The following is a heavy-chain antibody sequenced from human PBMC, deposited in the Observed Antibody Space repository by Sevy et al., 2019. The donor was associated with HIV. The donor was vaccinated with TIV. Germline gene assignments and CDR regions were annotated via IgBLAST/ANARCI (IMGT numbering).Heavy chain of an antibody. CDR1: GGSISSYY. D-gene: IGHD2-8*02. CDR2: IYYSGST. CDR3: ARVSGAGAWFDP. J-gene: IGHJ5*02. Sequence: SKTLSLTYTVSGGSISSYYWSWIRQPPGKGLEWIGYIYYSGSTNYNPSLKSRVTISVDTSKNQFSLKLSSVTAADTAVYYCARVSGAGAWFDPWGQGTLVTVSS. V-gene: IGHV4-59*01.